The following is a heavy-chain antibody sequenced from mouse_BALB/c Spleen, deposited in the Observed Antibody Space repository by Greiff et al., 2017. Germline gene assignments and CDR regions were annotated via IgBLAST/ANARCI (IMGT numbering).Heavy chain of an antibody. V-gene: IGHV3-2*02. J-gene: IGHJ4*01. CDR1: GYSITSDYA. Sequence: EVQLVESGPGLVKPSQSLSLTCTVTGYSITSDYAWNWIRQFPGNKLEWMGYISYSGSTSYNPSLKSRISITRDTSKNQFFLQLNSVTTEDTATYCCASYYGSSYVGAMDYWGQGTSVTVSS. CDR3: ASYYGSSYVGAMDY. CDR2: ISYSGST. D-gene: IGHD1-1*01.